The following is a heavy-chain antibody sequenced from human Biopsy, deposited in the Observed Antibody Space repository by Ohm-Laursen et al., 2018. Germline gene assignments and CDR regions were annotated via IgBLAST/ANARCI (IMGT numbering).Heavy chain of an antibody. Sequence: SSVKVSCKASGFSFTGYYIHWVRQAPGQGLEWMGWISPKSGDTNYAHKFQGNITMTTDTSTSTAYMELRSLRSDDTAVYYCARDYQPTIITIHYYYYGMDVWGQGTTVTVSS. V-gene: IGHV1-2*02. CDR3: ARDYQPTIITIHYYYYGMDV. CDR1: GFSFTGYY. CDR2: ISPKSGDT. D-gene: IGHD2-2*01. J-gene: IGHJ6*02.